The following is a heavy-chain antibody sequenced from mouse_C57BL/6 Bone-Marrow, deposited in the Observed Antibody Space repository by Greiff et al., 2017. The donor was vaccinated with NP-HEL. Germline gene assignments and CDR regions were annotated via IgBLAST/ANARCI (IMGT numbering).Heavy chain of an antibody. CDR3: ARGAIYYDYDGYFDV. CDR1: GYTFTSYG. Sequence: VQLQQSGAELARPGASVKLSCKASGYTFTSYGISWVKQRTGQGLEWIGEIYPRSGNTYYNEKFKGKATLTADKSSSTAYMELRSLTSEDSAVYFCARGAIYYDYDGYFDVWGTGTTVTVSS. D-gene: IGHD2-4*01. CDR2: IYPRSGNT. J-gene: IGHJ1*03. V-gene: IGHV1-81*01.